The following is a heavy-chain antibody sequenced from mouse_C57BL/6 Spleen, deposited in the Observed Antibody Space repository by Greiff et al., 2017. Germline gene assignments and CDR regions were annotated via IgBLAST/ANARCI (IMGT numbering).Heavy chain of an antibody. D-gene: IGHD2-1*01. CDR1: GYTFTSYW. J-gene: IGHJ4*01. CDR2: IYPSDSET. V-gene: IGHV1-61*01. CDR3: AKRIYYDYAMDY. Sequence: QVQLQQPGAELVRPGSSVKLSCKASGYTFTSYWMDWVKQRPGQGLEWIGNIYPSDSETHYNQKFKDKATLTVDKSSSTAYMQLSSLTSEDSAVYYCAKRIYYDYAMDYWGQGTSVTVSS.